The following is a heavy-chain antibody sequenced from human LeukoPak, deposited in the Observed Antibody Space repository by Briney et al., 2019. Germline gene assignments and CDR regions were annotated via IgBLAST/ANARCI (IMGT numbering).Heavy chain of an antibody. D-gene: IGHD3-22*01. V-gene: IGHV4-59*01. CDR3: ARVCYYDSSGYYPAEYLQH. CDR2: IYYSGST. J-gene: IGHJ1*01. Sequence: SEILSLTCTVSGGSISSYYWSWIQQPPGKGLEWIGYIYYSGSTNYNPSLKSRVTISVDTSKNQFSLKLSSVTAADTAVYYCARVCYYDSSGYYPAEYLQHWGQGTLVTVSS. CDR1: GGSISSYY.